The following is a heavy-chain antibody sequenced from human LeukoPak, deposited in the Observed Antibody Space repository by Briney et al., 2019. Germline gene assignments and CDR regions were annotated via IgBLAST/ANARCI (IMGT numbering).Heavy chain of an antibody. CDR3: ANVALAYCGGDCYPDDY. J-gene: IGHJ4*02. Sequence: GGSLRLSCAASGFTFSSYGMHWVRQAPGKGLEWVAVISYDVSNKYYADSVKGRFTISRDNSKNTLYLQMNSLRAEDTAVYYCANVALAYCGGDCYPDDYWSQGTLVTVSS. V-gene: IGHV3-30*18. D-gene: IGHD2-21*02. CDR1: GFTFSSYG. CDR2: ISYDVSNK.